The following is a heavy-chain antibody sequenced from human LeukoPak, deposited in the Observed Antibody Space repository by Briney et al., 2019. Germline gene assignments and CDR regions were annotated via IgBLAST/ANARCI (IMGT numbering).Heavy chain of an antibody. Sequence: GASAKVSCKASGYSFIDYNIHWVRQAPGQGLEWMGWINPNSGGTNYAQKFQGRVTMTRDTSISTAYMELSRLRSDDTAVYYCARGIAAAGTGYWGQGTLVTVSS. J-gene: IGHJ4*02. CDR2: INPNSGGT. V-gene: IGHV1-2*02. CDR3: ARGIAAAGTGY. CDR1: GYSFIDYN. D-gene: IGHD6-13*01.